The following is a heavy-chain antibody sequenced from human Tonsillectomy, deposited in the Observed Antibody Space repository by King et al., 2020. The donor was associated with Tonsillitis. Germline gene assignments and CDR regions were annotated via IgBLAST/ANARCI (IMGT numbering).Heavy chain of an antibody. D-gene: IGHD3-9*01. CDR3: AKGNHDFLNIFEN. J-gene: IGHJ4*02. CDR1: GFTFDDYA. CDR2: ISWNSGSI. V-gene: IGHV3-9*01. Sequence: VQLVESGGVLVQPGRSLRLSCAASGFTFDDYAVHWVRQAPGKGLEWVSGISWNSGSIEYADSVKGRFTISRDNAKKSLYLEMNSLRAEDTAFYYCAKGNHDFLNIFENGGQGTLVPVSS.